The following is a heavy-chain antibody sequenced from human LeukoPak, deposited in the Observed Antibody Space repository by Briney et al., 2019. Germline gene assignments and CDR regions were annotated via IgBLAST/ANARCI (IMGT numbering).Heavy chain of an antibody. CDR2: ISAYNGNT. D-gene: IGHD3-10*01. CDR3: ARDRGKDYYGSGSYYNYYYYYMDV. CDR1: GYTFTSYG. Sequence: GASVKVSCKASGYTFTSYGISWVRQAPGQGLEWMGWISAYNGNTNYAQKFQGRVTMTRDTSISTAYMELSRLRSDDTAVYYCARDRGKDYYGSGSYYNYYYYYMDVWGKGTTVTISS. V-gene: IGHV1-18*01. J-gene: IGHJ6*03.